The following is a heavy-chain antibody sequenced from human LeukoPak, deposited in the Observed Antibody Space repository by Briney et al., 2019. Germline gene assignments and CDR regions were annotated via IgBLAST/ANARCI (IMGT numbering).Heavy chain of an antibody. CDR1: GFTFSSYW. Sequence: GESLRLSCAASGFTFSSYWMSWVRQAPGKGLEWVSNIKQDGSEKYYVDSVKGRFTISRDNAKNSLFLQMSSLRAEDTAVYFCARGVPSGVDYFDYWGQGTLVTVSS. CDR2: IKQDGSEK. J-gene: IGHJ4*02. CDR3: ARGVPSGVDYFDY. V-gene: IGHV3-7*01. D-gene: IGHD6-19*01.